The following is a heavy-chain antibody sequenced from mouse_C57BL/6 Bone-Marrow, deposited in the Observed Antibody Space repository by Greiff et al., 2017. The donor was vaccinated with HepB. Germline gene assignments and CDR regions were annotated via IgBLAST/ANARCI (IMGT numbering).Heavy chain of an antibody. CDR2: ISYSGST. D-gene: IGHD1-1*01. CDR1: GYSITSGYD. V-gene: IGHV3-1*01. Sequence: EVKLVESGPGMVKPSQSLSLTCTVTGYSITSGYDWHWIRHFPGNKLEWMGYISYSGSTNYNPSLKSRISITHDTSKNHFFLKLNSVTTEDTATYYCARERVITTVVARGYFDVWGTGTTVTVSS. J-gene: IGHJ1*03. CDR3: ARERVITTVVARGYFDV.